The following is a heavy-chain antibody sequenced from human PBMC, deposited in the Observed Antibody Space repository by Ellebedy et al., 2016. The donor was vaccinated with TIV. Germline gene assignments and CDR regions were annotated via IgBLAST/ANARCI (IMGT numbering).Heavy chain of an antibody. J-gene: IGHJ6*02. CDR1: GYTFTNYG. CDR3: ARVAGELDI. CDR2: ISPGTANT. Sequence: AASVKVSCKTSGYTFTNYGLSWVRQAPGQGLEWVAWISPGTANTNYAQNFQGRITVTTDTATTTAYMELTGLRFDDTAVDYCARVAGELDIWGQGTTVIVSS. V-gene: IGHV1-18*04. D-gene: IGHD6-25*01.